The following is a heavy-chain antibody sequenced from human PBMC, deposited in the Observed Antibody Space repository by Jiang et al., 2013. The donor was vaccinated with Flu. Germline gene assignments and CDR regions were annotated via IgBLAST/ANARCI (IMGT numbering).Heavy chain of an antibody. CDR2: IWYDGSNK. V-gene: IGHV3-33*01. J-gene: IGHJ4*02. CDR3: ARGGGVYCSSASCSLPINY. CDR1: GFTFSSYG. D-gene: IGHD2-2*01. Sequence: GRSLRLSCAASGFTFSSYGMHWVRQAPGKGLEWVAFIWYDGSNKFYADSAKGRFTISRDNSENTLYLEMNSLRAEDTAVYYCARGGGVYCSSASCSLPINYWGQGTLVTVSS.